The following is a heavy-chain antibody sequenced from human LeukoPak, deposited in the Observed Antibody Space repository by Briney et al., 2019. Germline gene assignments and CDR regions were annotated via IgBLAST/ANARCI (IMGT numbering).Heavy chain of an antibody. J-gene: IGHJ6*02. V-gene: IGHV1-18*01. CDR1: GYTFTSYG. CDR2: ISGYNGNT. D-gene: IGHD3-10*01. Sequence: ASVKVSCKASGYTFTSYGISWVRLAPGQGLEWMGWISGYNGNTNYAQKFQGRVTMTTDKSTNTAYMELRSLRSDDTAVYYCATGTITMIRGITYHYYGLDVRGQGTTVTVSS. CDR3: ATGTITMIRGITYHYYGLDV.